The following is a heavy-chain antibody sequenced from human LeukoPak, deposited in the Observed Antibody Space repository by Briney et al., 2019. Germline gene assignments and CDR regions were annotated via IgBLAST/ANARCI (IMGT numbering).Heavy chain of an antibody. CDR2: FDPEDGET. D-gene: IGHD3-22*01. CDR1: GYTLTELS. CDR3: AREWAYYDNRDY. Sequence: ASVKVSCKVSGYTLTELSMHWVRQAPGKGLEWMGGFDPEDGETIYAQKFQGRVTMTEDTSTDTAYMELSSLRSEDMAVYYCAREWAYYDNRDYWGQGTLVTVSS. J-gene: IGHJ4*02. V-gene: IGHV1-24*01.